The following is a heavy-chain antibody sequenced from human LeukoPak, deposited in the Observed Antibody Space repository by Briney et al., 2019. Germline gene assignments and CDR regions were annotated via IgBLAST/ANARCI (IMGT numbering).Heavy chain of an antibody. Sequence: GGSLRLSCAASGFTVSSNYMSWVRQAPGKGLEWVSVIYSGGSTYYADSVKGRFTISRDNSKNTLYLQMNGLRAEDTAVYYCVRGDYGDYTLFDYWGQGTLVTVPS. D-gene: IGHD4-17*01. CDR1: GFTVSSNY. CDR3: VRGDYGDYTLFDY. V-gene: IGHV3-53*01. J-gene: IGHJ4*02. CDR2: IYSGGST.